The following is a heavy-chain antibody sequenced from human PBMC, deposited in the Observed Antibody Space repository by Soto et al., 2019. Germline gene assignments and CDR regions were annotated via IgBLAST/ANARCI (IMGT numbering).Heavy chain of an antibody. CDR1: GFTFRNYG. V-gene: IGHV3-33*01. J-gene: IGHJ3*02. D-gene: IGHD3-22*01. CDR2: IWIAESTV. Sequence: QVQLVESGGGVVPPGRSLRLSCVASGFTFRNYGMHWVRQAPDKGLEWVAVIWIAESTVDYADSAYGRFTISRDNSKNTRYVHMDRLRAEDTAVSSCASPSVVEGTYVAFVIWGQATRVALPS. CDR3: ASPSVVEGTYVAFVI.